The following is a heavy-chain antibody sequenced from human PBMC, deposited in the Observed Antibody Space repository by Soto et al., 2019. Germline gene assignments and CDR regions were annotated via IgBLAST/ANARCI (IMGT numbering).Heavy chain of an antibody. CDR2: FNLSGDAT. CDR1: GYIFSNYY. J-gene: IGHJ3*02. V-gene: IGHV1-46*01. Sequence: QVQLVQSGAEVKKPGTSVKVSCKASGYIFSNYYMHWVRQAPGQGLEWMGVFNLSGDATHYAQSFQGRVSVTRDTSTSTVYMELSTLTSEDTAVYYCARRGMSKIGFDTWGQGTMVTVSS. CDR3: ARRGMSKIGFDT. D-gene: IGHD3-10*01.